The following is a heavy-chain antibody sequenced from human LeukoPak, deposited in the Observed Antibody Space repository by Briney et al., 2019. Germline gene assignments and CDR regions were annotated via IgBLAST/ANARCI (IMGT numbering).Heavy chain of an antibody. D-gene: IGHD3-3*01. V-gene: IGHV3-7*01. CDR3: ARDSLRFLEWSGIFDY. J-gene: IGHJ4*02. Sequence: PGGSLRLSCVASGFSFNTYWMSWVRQAPGKGLEWVANINQDGSEKYYADSVKGRFTISRDNSKNTLYLQMNSLRAEDTAVYYCARDSLRFLEWSGIFDYWGQGTLVTVSS. CDR2: INQDGSEK. CDR1: GFSFNTYW.